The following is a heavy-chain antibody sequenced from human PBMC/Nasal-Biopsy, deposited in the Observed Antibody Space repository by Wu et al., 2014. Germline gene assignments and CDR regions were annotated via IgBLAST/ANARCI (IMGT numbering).Heavy chain of an antibody. CDR1: GFYFSDYY. CDR2: IRGKAYGGTT. D-gene: IGHD3-10*01. J-gene: IGHJ4*02. CDR3: TLVPGDDY. V-gene: IGHV3-49*03. Sequence: LRLSCAASGFYFSDYYMVWIRQAPGKGLEWVGVIRGKAYGGTTEYAASVKARFTISRDDSKSIAYLQMNSLKMEDTAVYYCTLVPGDDYWGQGTPGHRLL.